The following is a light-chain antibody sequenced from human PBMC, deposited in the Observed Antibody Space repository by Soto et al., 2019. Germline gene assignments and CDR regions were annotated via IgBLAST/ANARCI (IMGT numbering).Light chain of an antibody. CDR2: DVS. V-gene: IGLV2-14*01. Sequence: QSALTQPASVSGSPGQSITISCTRTNSDVGGYNYVSWYQQHPGKAPKLMIYDVSNRPSGVSNRFSGSKSGNTASLTISGLQAEDEADYYCSSYTSSSTLVFGTGTKVTVL. CDR3: SSYTSSSTLV. J-gene: IGLJ1*01. CDR1: NSDVGGYNY.